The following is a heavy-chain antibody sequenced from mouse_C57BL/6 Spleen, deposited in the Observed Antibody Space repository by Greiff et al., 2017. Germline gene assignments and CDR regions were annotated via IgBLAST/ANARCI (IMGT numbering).Heavy chain of an antibody. J-gene: IGHJ4*01. CDR1: GFTFSDYG. CDR3: ARYYYSYYFDY. V-gene: IGHV5-17*01. CDR2: ISSGSSTI. Sequence: EVQLQESGGGLVKPGGSLKLSCAASGFTFSDYGMHWVRQAPEKGLEWVAYISSGSSTIYYADTVKGRFTISRDNAKNTLFLQMTSLRSEDTAMYYCARYYYSYYFDYWGQGTSVTVSS. D-gene: IGHD1-1*01.